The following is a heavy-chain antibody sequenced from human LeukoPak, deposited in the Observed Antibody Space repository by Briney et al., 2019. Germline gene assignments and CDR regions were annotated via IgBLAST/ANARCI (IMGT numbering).Heavy chain of an antibody. Sequence: SETLSLTCAVSGGSISSSNWWSWVRQPPGKGLEWIGEIYHSGSTNYNPSLKSRVTISVDKSKDQFSLKLSSVTAADTAVYYCARDQGSYYDSSGPGFDYWGQGTLVTVSS. CDR3: ARDQGSYYDSSGPGFDY. CDR1: GGSISSSNW. CDR2: IYHSGST. V-gene: IGHV4-4*02. D-gene: IGHD3-22*01. J-gene: IGHJ4*02.